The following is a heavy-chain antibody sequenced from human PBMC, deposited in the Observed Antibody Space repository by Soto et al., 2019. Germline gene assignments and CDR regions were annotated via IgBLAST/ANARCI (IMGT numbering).Heavy chain of an antibody. CDR1: GFTFSSYS. Sequence: PGGSLRLSCAASGFTFSSYSMNWVRQAPGKGLEWVSYIGVSSSSIYYADSAKGRFTISRDNAKNSLYLQMNSLRAEDTAVYYCARVITSSGWYEDYWGQGTLVTVSS. J-gene: IGHJ4*02. D-gene: IGHD6-19*01. CDR3: ARVITSSGWYEDY. CDR2: IGVSSSSI. V-gene: IGHV3-48*01.